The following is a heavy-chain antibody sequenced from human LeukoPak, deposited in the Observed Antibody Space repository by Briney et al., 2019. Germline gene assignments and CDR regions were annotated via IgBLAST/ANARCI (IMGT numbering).Heavy chain of an antibody. V-gene: IGHV3-21*01. CDR1: GFTFSNYN. CDR3: ARDWTTVTFPDAFDI. D-gene: IGHD4-17*01. J-gene: IGHJ3*02. CDR2: ISSTRSSYI. Sequence: GSLRLSCAASGFTFSNYNMNRVRQASGKGLEWVSSISSTRSSYIYYAESVKGRFTISRDNAKHSLYLQMSSLRAEDTGVYYCARDWTTVTFPDAFDIWGQGTMVTVSS.